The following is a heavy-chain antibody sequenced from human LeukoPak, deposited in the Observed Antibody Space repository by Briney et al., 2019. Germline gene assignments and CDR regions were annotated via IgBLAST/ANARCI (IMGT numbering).Heavy chain of an antibody. CDR3: ARNLVPYLGELEP. J-gene: IGHJ5*02. Sequence: SETLSLTCAVYGGSFSGYYWSWIRQSPVKGLEWIGYIHHTGTTYYNPSLRSRVSISVFTSNNQFSLTLISVTAADTAVYYCARNLVPYLGELEPWGRVTLVTVSS. CDR2: IHHTGTT. CDR1: GGSFSGYY. V-gene: IGHV4-34*09. D-gene: IGHD3-16*01.